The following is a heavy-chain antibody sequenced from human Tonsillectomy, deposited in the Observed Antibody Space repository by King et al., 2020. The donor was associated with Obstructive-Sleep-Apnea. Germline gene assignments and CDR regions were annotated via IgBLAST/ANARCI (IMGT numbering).Heavy chain of an antibody. J-gene: IGHJ4*01. V-gene: IGHV3-23*04. CDR1: GFAFSSFA. CDR3: AKRHEPRFLATRCYGFDY. D-gene: IGHD2-15*01. Sequence: VQLVESGGTLVQPEGSLRLSCAASGFAFSSFAMNWVRHAPGKRPEWVASIVGTGENTYHADSVKGRFSISRDNSRDTLYLQMNSLRVDDTAIYYCAKRHEPRFLATRCYGFDYWGLGTQFTVSS. CDR2: IVGTGENT.